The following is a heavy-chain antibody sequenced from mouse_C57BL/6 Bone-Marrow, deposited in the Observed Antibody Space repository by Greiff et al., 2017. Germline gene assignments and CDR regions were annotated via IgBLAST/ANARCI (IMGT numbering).Heavy chain of an antibody. D-gene: IGHD2-4*01. CDR1: GFNIKDYY. CDR3: TTGYEYDYYAMDY. Sequence: EVKLQESGAELVRPGASVKLSCTASGFNIKDYYMHWVKQRPEQGLGWIGRIDPEDGATEYAPKFQGKATMTADTSSNTAYLQLSSLTSEDTAVYYGTTGYEYDYYAMDYWGQGTSVTVSS. CDR2: IDPEDGAT. V-gene: IGHV14-1*01. J-gene: IGHJ4*01.